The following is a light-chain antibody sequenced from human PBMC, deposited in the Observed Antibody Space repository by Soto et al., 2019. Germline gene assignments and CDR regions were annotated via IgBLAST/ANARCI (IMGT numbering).Light chain of an antibody. CDR3: QQYGT. J-gene: IGKJ1*01. CDR2: DAS. V-gene: IGKV1-5*01. CDR1: QGISSW. Sequence: DIQMTQSPSSVSASVGDRVTITCRASQGISSWLAWYQQKPGKXPKLLIYDASSLESGVPSRFSGSGAGTEFTLTISNLQHDDFATYYCQQYGTFGPGTKVDIK.